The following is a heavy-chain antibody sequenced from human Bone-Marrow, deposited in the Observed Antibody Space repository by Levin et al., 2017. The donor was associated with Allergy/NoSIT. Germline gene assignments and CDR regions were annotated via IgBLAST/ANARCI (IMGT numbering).Heavy chain of an antibody. CDR2: ISGSGGST. Sequence: GGSLRLSCAASGFTFSSYAMSWVRQAPGKGLEWVSAISGSGGSTYYADSVKGRFTISRDNSKNTLYLQMNSLRAEDTAVYYCAKRRVVAGYYYYYYMDVWGKGTTVTVSS. CDR3: AKRRVVAGYYYYYYMDV. CDR1: GFTFSSYA. D-gene: IGHD6-19*01. J-gene: IGHJ6*03. V-gene: IGHV3-23*01.